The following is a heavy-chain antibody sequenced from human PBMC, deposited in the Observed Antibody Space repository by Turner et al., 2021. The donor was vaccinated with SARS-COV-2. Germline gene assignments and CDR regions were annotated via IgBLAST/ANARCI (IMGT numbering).Heavy chain of an antibody. V-gene: IGHV3-30*18. CDR1: GFTFSSYG. CDR2: TSYDGSNK. CDR3: AKGMGSYCSGGSCYPSTFDY. J-gene: IGHJ4*02. D-gene: IGHD2-15*01. Sequence: QVQLVESGGGVVQPGRSLRLSCAASGFTFSSYGMHWVRQAPGKGLEWVAVTSYDGSNKYYADSVKGRFTISRDNSKNTLYLQMNSLRAEDTAVYYCAKGMGSYCSGGSCYPSTFDYWGQGTLVTVSS.